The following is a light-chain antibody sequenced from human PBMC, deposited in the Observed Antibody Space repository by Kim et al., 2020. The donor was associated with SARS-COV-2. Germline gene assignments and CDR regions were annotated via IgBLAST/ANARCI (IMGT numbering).Light chain of an antibody. CDR1: SLRSYY. Sequence: ALGQTVRITCQGDSLRSYYASWYQQKPGQAPVLVIYGKNNRPSGIPDRFSGSSSGNTASLTITGAQAEDEADYYCNSRDSSGNHVVFGGGTQLTIL. V-gene: IGLV3-19*01. CDR3: NSRDSSGNHVV. CDR2: GKN. J-gene: IGLJ2*01.